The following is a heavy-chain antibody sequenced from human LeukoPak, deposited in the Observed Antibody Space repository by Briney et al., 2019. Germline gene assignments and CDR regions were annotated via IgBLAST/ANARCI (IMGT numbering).Heavy chain of an antibody. CDR2: INPSGGST. J-gene: IGHJ2*01. V-gene: IGHV1-46*01. Sequence: GASVKVSCKASGYTFTSYYMHWVRQAPGQGLEWMGIINPSGGSTSYAQKFQGRVTMTRDMSTSTVYMELSSLRCEDTAVYYCASTTTGTTRYFDLWGRGTLVTVSS. CDR1: GYTFTSYY. D-gene: IGHD1-7*01. CDR3: ASTTTGTTRYFDL.